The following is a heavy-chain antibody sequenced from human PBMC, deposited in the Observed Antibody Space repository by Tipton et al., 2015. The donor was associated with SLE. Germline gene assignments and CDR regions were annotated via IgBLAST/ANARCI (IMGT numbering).Heavy chain of an antibody. CDR2: IHPSGGSA. CDR3: AAVGADMDI. Sequence: QSGPEVKKSGASVKVSCKASGYSFTSYYIHWVRQAPGQGLEWMGIIHPSGGSASYAQEIQGRVTMTRDMSTNTAYMEVSGLRSEDTAVYYCAAVGADMDIWGKGTTVTVSS. V-gene: IGHV1-46*01. CDR1: GYSFTSYY. J-gene: IGHJ6*03. D-gene: IGHD3-16*01.